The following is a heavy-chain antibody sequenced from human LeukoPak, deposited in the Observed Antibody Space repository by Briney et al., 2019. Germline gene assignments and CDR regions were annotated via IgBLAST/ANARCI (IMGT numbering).Heavy chain of an antibody. CDR2: IYHSGST. CDR3: ARGTVGATGYFQH. J-gene: IGHJ1*01. CDR1: GYSISSGYY. Sequence: SETLSLTCTVSGYSISSGYYWGWIRQPPGRGLEWIGSIYHSGSTYYNPSLKSRVTISVDTSKNQFSLKLSPVTAADTAVYYCARGTVGATGYFQHWGQGTLVTVSS. V-gene: IGHV4-38-2*02. D-gene: IGHD1-26*01.